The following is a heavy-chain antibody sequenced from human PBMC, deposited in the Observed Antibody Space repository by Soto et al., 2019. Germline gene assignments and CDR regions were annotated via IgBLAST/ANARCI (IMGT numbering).Heavy chain of an antibody. D-gene: IGHD3-3*01. CDR3: ARADPYYDFWSGYYTPQGYFDY. V-gene: IGHV1-2*02. J-gene: IGHJ4*02. CDR2: INPNSGGT. CDR1: GYTFTRYD. Sequence: ASVNVSFEASGYTFTRYDIHWVRQAPGQGLEWMGWINPNSGGTNYAQKFQGRVTMTRDTSISTAYMELSRLRSDDTAVYYCARADPYYDFWSGYYTPQGYFDYWGQGTLVTVSS.